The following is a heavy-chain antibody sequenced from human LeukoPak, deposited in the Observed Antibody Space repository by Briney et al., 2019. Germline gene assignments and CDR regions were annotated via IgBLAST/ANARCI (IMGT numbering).Heavy chain of an antibody. CDR2: ISTSSSYI. V-gene: IGHV3-21*01. J-gene: IGHJ6*03. Sequence: GGSLRLSCAASGFTFSSYGINWVRQAPGKGLEWVSSISTSSSYIYYADSVKGRFTISRDNAKNSLYLQMNSLRAEDTAVYYCARDRLYSSSWTSYYYYMDVWGKGTTVTISS. D-gene: IGHD6-13*01. CDR1: GFTFSSYG. CDR3: ARDRLYSSSWTSYYYYMDV.